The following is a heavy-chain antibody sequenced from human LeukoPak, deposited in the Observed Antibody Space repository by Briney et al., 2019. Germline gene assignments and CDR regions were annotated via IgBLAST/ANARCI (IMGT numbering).Heavy chain of an antibody. V-gene: IGHV1-2*02. CDR2: INPNGGVT. CDR1: GYSFTGYY. Sequence: ASVKVSCKASGYSFTGYYIHWVRQAPGQGLEWMGWINPNGGVTKSAQKFQGRVTMTRDMSINTVYMELSGLTSDDTALYYCARGPNHYYYMDFWGKGTTVAISS. CDR3: ARGPNHYYYMDF. J-gene: IGHJ6*03.